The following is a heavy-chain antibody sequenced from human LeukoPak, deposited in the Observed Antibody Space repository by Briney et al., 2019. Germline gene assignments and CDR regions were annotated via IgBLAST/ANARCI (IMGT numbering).Heavy chain of an antibody. CDR2: IWYDGSNK. CDR3: ARAPVGALYYFDY. J-gene: IGHJ4*02. Sequence: GGSLRLSCAASGFTFSSYGMHWVRQAPGKGLEWVAVIWYDGSNKYYADSVKGRFTISRDNSKNTLYLQMNSLRAGDTAVYYCARAPVGALYYFDYWGQGTLVTVSS. V-gene: IGHV3-33*01. CDR1: GFTFSSYG. D-gene: IGHD1-26*01.